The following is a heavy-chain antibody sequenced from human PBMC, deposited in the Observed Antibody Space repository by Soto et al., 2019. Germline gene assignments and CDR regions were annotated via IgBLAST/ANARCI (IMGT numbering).Heavy chain of an antibody. CDR3: ARDGYCRGGSCYSAPVFDY. Sequence: QVQLVESGGGVVQPGRSLRLSCAASGFTFSSYGMHWVRQAPGKGLEWVAVIWYDGSNKYYADSVKGRFTISRDNSKNTLSLQMNSLRAEGTAVYYWARDGYCRGGSCYSAPVFDYWGQGTLVTVSS. V-gene: IGHV3-33*01. J-gene: IGHJ4*02. CDR1: GFTFSSYG. D-gene: IGHD2-15*01. CDR2: IWYDGSNK.